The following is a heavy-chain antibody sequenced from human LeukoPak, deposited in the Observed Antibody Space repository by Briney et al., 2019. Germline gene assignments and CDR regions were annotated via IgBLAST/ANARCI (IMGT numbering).Heavy chain of an antibody. CDR1: GFTFSSYA. CDR3: ARPGYCSSTSCYAHYYDSSGYFD. J-gene: IGHJ4*02. Sequence: PGGSLRLSCAASGFTFSSYAMHWVRQAPGKGLEWVAVISYDGSNKYYADSVKGRFTISRDNSKNTLYLQMHSLRAEDTAVYYCARPGYCSSTSCYAHYYDSSGYFDWGQGTLVTVSS. V-gene: IGHV3-30-3*01. CDR2: ISYDGSNK. D-gene: IGHD2-2*01.